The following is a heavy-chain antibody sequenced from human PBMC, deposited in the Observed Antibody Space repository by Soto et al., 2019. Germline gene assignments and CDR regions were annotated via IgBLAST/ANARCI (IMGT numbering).Heavy chain of an antibody. J-gene: IGHJ6*02. V-gene: IGHV3-23*01. CDR1: GFTFSSYA. CDR3: AKNFYFYGMDV. Sequence: GGSLRFSCAASGFTFSSYAMSWVRQAPGKGLEWVSAITNSGGSTYYADSVKGRLTISRDNSKNTLYLQMNSLRAEDTAVYYCAKNFYFYGMDVWGQGTTVTVSS. CDR2: ITNSGGST.